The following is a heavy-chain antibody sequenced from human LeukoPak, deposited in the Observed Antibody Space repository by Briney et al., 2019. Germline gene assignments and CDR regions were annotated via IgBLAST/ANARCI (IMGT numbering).Heavy chain of an antibody. CDR3: ARDRLVQQQFDP. Sequence: GASVKVSCTASGYTSTSYGISWVRQAPGQGLEWMGWISAYSGNTNYAQKLQGRVTMTTDTSTSTAYMELRSLRSDDTAVYYCARDRLVQQQFDPWGQGTLVTVSS. D-gene: IGHD3-9*01. V-gene: IGHV1-18*01. CDR2: ISAYSGNT. CDR1: GYTSTSYG. J-gene: IGHJ5*02.